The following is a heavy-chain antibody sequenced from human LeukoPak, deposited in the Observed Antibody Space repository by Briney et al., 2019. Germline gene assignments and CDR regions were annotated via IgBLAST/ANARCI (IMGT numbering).Heavy chain of an antibody. D-gene: IGHD5-24*01. J-gene: IGHJ3*02. Sequence: SETLSLTCTVSGASITTTLYYWVWARQSPGKGLEWIGSFYYGGITYYHPSLKSRVTVSVDTSRSQFSLKLISVAAADTAVYYCARAGRDGYSPASDSFDIWGQGKTVTVSS. CDR3: ARAGRDGYSPASDSFDI. CDR2: FYYGGIT. CDR1: GASITTTLYY. V-gene: IGHV4-39*07.